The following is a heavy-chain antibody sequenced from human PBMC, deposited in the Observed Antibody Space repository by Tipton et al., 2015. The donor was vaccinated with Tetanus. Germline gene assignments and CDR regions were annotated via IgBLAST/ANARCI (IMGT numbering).Heavy chain of an antibody. Sequence: GLVKPSETLSLTCTVSGDSISSNYWSWIRQPAGKGPEWIGRFYINGRNNYNPSLKSRVTMSIDTSKNQFSLNLTSVTAADTAVYFCVRDRYGGWFDPWGQGTLVTVSS. J-gene: IGHJ5*02. CDR1: GDSISSNY. CDR2: FYINGRN. D-gene: IGHD3-16*02. CDR3: VRDRYGGWFDP. V-gene: IGHV4-4*07.